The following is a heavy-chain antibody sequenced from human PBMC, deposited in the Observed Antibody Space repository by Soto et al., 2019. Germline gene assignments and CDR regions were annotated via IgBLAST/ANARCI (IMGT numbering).Heavy chain of an antibody. D-gene: IGHD2-8*01. CDR2: IKQDGSEK. CDR1: GFTFSSYW. CDR3: ARAPGVMVYARQTYYYYYGMDV. Sequence: EVQLVESGGGLVQPGGSLRLSCAASGFTFSSYWMSWVRQAPGKGLEWVANIKQDGSEKYYVDSVKGRFTISRDNAKNSLYLQMNSLRAEDTAVYYCARAPGVMVYARQTYYYYYGMDVWGQGTTVTVSS. V-gene: IGHV3-7*03. J-gene: IGHJ6*02.